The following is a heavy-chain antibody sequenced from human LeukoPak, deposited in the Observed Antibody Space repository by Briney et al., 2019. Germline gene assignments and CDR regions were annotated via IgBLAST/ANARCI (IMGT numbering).Heavy chain of an antibody. J-gene: IGHJ6*02. CDR3: ARDLRGQNYYYYGMDV. CDR1: GGSISSSSYY. D-gene: IGHD3-10*01. CDR2: IYYSGST. Sequence: PSGTLSLTCTVSGGSISSSSYYWGWIRQPPGKGLEWIGSIYYSGSTYYNPSLKSRVTISVDTSKNQFSLKLSSVTAADTAVYYCARDLRGQNYYYYGMDVWGQGTTVTVSS. V-gene: IGHV4-39*07.